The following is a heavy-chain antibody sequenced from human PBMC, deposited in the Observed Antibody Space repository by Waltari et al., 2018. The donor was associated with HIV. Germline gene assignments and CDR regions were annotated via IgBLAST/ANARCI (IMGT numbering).Heavy chain of an antibody. V-gene: IGHV4-34*02. D-gene: IGHD3-16*01. Sequence: QGQLQQWGAGLVRPSEPLSLTCSFYGGSFSGYYWSWPRQSPGKGLEWLGEIHDSGNTNYISSLKSRLTLSVDTYKYQLSLKLSSVTAADTAVYFCARGSSYAASGGYQRYFDLWGQGNAVTVSS. CDR3: ARGSSYAASGGYQRYFDL. CDR1: GGSFSGYY. CDR2: IHDSGNT. J-gene: IGHJ4*02.